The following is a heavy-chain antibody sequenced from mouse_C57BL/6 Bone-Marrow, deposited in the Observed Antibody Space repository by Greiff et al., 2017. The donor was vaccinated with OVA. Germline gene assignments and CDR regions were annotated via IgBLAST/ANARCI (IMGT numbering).Heavy chain of an antibody. CDR3: ARYDYDGDY. D-gene: IGHD2-4*01. V-gene: IGHV7-3*01. Sequence: EVKLMESGGGLVQPGGSLSLSCAASGFTFTDYYMSWVRQPPGKALEWLGFIRNKANGYTTEYSASVKGRFTISRDNSQSILYLQMNALRAEDSATYYCARYDYDGDYWGQGTTLTVSS. CDR1: GFTFTDYY. CDR2: IRNKANGYTT. J-gene: IGHJ2*01.